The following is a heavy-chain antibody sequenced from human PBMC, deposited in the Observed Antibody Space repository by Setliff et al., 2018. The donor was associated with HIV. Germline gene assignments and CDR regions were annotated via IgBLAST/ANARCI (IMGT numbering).Heavy chain of an antibody. Sequence: ASETLSLTCTVSGGSISSYYWSWIRQPPGKGLEWIGYIYYSERTYYNPSLRSRLTMSVDTSKIQSSLELRSLTAADTAVYYCARGYGGTYYSDSSGYYYKVDAFDIWGQGTVVTVSS. CDR3: ARGYGGTYYSDSSGYYYKVDAFDI. D-gene: IGHD3-22*01. J-gene: IGHJ3*02. CDR1: GGSISSYY. V-gene: IGHV4-59*12. CDR2: IYYSERT.